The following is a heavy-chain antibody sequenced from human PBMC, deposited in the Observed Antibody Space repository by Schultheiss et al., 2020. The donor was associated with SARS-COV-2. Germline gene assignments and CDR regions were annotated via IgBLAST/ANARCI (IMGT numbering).Heavy chain of an antibody. D-gene: IGHD1-26*01. V-gene: IGHV1-69*05. J-gene: IGHJ6*02. CDR2: IIPIFGTA. CDR3: ARGGGYGGYYYYGMDF. CDR1: GYTFTGYY. Sequence: SVKVSCKASGYTFTGYYMHWVRQAPGQGLEWMGGIIPIFGTANYAQKFQGRVTITRDTSASTAYMELSSLRSEDSAVYYCARGGGYGGYYYYGMDFWGQGTTVTVSS.